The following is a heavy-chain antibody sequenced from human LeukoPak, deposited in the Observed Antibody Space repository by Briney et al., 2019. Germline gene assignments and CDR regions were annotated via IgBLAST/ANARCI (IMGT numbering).Heavy chain of an antibody. CDR3: ARDRLWLNY. CDR1: GFTFSTYW. CDR2: IKQDGSEK. V-gene: IGHV3-7*01. J-gene: IGHJ4*02. Sequence: PGGSLRLSCAASGFTFSTYWMSWVRQAPGKGLAWVASIKQDGSEKYYVDSVKGRFTISRDSAKNSLYLQMDSLRAEDTAVYYYARDRLWLNYWGQGTLVTVSS. D-gene: IGHD2/OR15-2a*01.